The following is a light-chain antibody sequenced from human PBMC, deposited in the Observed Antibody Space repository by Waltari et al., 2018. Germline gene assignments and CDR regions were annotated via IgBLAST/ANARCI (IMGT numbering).Light chain of an antibody. J-gene: IGKJ1*01. Sequence: DIHMTQSPSSLSASVGDRVTITCRASHTIRSYLTWYQQKVGEAPKLLIYAASTLQGGVPSRFSGGGSETDFTLTISSVQPEDFATYICQQSYTIPWTFGQGTKVDVK. CDR1: HTIRSY. CDR2: AAS. CDR3: QQSYTIPWT. V-gene: IGKV1-39*01.